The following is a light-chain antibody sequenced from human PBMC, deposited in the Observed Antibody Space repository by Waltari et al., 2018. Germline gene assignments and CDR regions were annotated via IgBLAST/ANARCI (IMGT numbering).Light chain of an antibody. V-gene: IGKV3-15*01. Sequence: ELVLTHSPATLSLSPGERAPLSCRTSQTIRPPLAWYQQRPGQAPRLLIYRASTRATGIPDRFSGSGYESEFTLTSSSLQSEDVALYYCQQYNNWPPGTFGQGTKVEI. J-gene: IGKJ1*01. CDR2: RAS. CDR3: QQYNNWPPGT. CDR1: QTIRPP.